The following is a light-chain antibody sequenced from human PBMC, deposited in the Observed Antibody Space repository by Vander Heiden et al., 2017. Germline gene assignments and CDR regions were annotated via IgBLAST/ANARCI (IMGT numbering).Light chain of an antibody. V-gene: IGLV3-19*01. CDR2: GKN. J-gene: IGLJ2*01. CDR1: SLRSYY. Sequence: SSELTQDPAVSVALGQTVRITCQGDSLRSYYASWYQQKPGQAPVLVIYGKNNRPSGIPDRFSGSSSGNTASLTITGAQAEDEADYYCNSRDSSGNHPVFGGGTKRTVL. CDR3: NSRDSSGNHPV.